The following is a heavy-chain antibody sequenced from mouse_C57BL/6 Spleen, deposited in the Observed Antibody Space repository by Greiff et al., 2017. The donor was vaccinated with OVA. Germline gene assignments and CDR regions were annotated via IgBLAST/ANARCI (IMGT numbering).Heavy chain of an antibody. CDR1: GYTFTSYW. J-gene: IGHJ1*03. D-gene: IGHD2-4*01. Sequence: QVHVKQSGAELAKPGASVKLSCKASGYTFTSYWMHWVKQRPGQGLEWIGYINPSSGYTKYNQKFKDKATLTADKSSSTAYMQLSSLTYEDSAVYYCARRYDYDVGYFDVWGTGTTVTVSS. V-gene: IGHV1-7*01. CDR2: INPSSGYT. CDR3: ARRYDYDVGYFDV.